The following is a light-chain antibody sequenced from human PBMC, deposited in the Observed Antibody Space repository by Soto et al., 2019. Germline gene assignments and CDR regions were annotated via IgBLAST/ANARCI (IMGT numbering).Light chain of an antibody. J-gene: IGKJ1*01. CDR3: QQTYSNPRT. CDR1: QSISIY. CDR2: ASS. Sequence: IQMTQSPSSLSASVGDRVTITCRTSQSISIYLNWYQQIPGKAPKLLIYASSNLHTGVPSRFSGSASGTDFTLTISSLQPEDSATYYCQQTYSNPRTFGQGTKVDI. V-gene: IGKV1-39*01.